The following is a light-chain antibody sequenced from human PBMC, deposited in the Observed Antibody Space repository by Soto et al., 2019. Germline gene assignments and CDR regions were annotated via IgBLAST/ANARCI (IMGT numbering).Light chain of an antibody. CDR2: AAS. CDR3: QQSYITPWT. CDR1: QRVNNY. V-gene: IGKV1-39*01. J-gene: IGKJ1*01. Sequence: DVQMTQSPSSLSASVGDRVTITCRASQRVNNYLNWYQHKPGKAPKLLIHAASSLQTGVPPRFGGSASGTNFTLAIRGLQAEDSATYYCQQSYITPWTFGQGTKVDIK.